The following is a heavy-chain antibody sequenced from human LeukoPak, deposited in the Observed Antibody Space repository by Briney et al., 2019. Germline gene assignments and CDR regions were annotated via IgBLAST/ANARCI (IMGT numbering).Heavy chain of an antibody. D-gene: IGHD2-2*01. CDR2: ISWNSGSI. J-gene: IGHJ6*02. CDR3: AKDMVGYCSSTSCYGDFGMDV. Sequence: GGSLRLSCAASGFTFDDYAMHWVRQAPGKGLEWVSGISWNSGSIGYADSVKGRFTISRDNAKNSLYLQMNSLRAEDTALYYCAKDMVGYCSSTSCYGDFGMDVWGQGTTVTVSS. CDR1: GFTFDDYA. V-gene: IGHV3-9*01.